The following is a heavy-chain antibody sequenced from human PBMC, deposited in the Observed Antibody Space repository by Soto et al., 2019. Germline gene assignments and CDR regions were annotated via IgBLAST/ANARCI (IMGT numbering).Heavy chain of an antibody. Sequence: QVQLVQSGAEVKKPGSSVKVSCKASGCTFSSYAISWVRQAPGHGLEWMGGIIPIFGTANYAQKFQGRVTSTADESTSKAYMELSSLRSAETAVYYCARCYYDSSGYYSLDYWGQGTLGTVSS. CDR1: GCTFSSYA. CDR2: IIPIFGTA. D-gene: IGHD3-22*01. J-gene: IGHJ4*02. V-gene: IGHV1-69*01. CDR3: ARCYYDSSGYYSLDY.